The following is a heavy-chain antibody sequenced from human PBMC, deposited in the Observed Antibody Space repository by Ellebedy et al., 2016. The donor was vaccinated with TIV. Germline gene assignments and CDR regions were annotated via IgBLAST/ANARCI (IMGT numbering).Heavy chain of an antibody. J-gene: IGHJ3*02. V-gene: IGHV1-2*02. CDR1: GYTFTGYY. CDR2: INPNSGGT. D-gene: IGHD2-15*01. Sequence: ASVKVSCXASGYTFTGYYMHWVRQAPGQGLEWMGWINPNSGGTNYAQKFQGRVTMTRDTSISTAYMELSRLRSDDTAVYYCARAPRYCSGGSCYSSAFDIWGQGTMVTVSS. CDR3: ARAPRYCSGGSCYSSAFDI.